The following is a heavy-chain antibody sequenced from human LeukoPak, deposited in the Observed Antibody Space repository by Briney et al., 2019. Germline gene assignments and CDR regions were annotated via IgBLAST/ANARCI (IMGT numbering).Heavy chain of an antibody. V-gene: IGHV3-21*01. CDR3: AREDYGGNSVFGYYYYGMDV. J-gene: IGHJ6*02. D-gene: IGHD4-23*01. CDR1: GFTFSSYS. CDR2: ISSSSSYI. Sequence: PGGSLRLSCAASGFTFSSYSMNWVRQAPGKGLEWVSSISSSSSYIYYADSVKGRFTISRDNAKNSLYLQTNSLRAEDTAVYYCAREDYGGNSVFGYYYYGMDVWGQGTTVTVSS.